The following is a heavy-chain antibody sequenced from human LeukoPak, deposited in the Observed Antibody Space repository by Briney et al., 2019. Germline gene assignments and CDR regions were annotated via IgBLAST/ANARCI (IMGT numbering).Heavy chain of an antibody. J-gene: IGHJ3*02. CDR1: GFTFSSYE. CDR2: ISSSGSTI. CDR3: AKGCGGDCYHFDAFDI. V-gene: IGHV3-48*03. D-gene: IGHD2-21*02. Sequence: GGSLRLCCAASGFTFSSYEMNWVRQAPGKGLEWVSYISSSGSTIYYADSVKGRFTISRDNAKNSLYLQMNSLRAEDTAVYYCAKGCGGDCYHFDAFDIWGQGTMVTVSS.